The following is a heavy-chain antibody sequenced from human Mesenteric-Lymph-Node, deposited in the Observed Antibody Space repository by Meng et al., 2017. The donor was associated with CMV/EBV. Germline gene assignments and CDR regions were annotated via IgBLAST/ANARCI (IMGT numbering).Heavy chain of an antibody. CDR3: ATVKYVSTNWFEP. Sequence: SETLSLTCTVSGGSISSSSYYWSWVRPPPGKGLEWIGSFYYSGSSYYNPSLKNRVTISADTSKNQFSLNVSSVTAADTTVYYCATVKYVSTNWFEPWGQGTLVTVSS. CDR2: FYYSGSS. CDR1: GGSISSSSYY. V-gene: IGHV4-39*07. J-gene: IGHJ5*02. D-gene: IGHD2-8*01.